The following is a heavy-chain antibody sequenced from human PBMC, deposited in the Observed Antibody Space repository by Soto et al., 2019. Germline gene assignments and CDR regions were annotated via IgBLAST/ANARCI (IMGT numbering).Heavy chain of an antibody. V-gene: IGHV3-30-3*01. Sequence: QVQLVESGGGVVQPGRSLRLSYAASGFTFSGYAMHWVRRAPGKGLEWMAVMSYDGSNKYYADSVKGRFTISRDNSKNTLYLQMNSLRPEDTALYYCARDGGAYWGQGTLVIVSS. J-gene: IGHJ4*02. D-gene: IGHD3-16*01. CDR2: MSYDGSNK. CDR1: GFTFSGYA. CDR3: ARDGGAY.